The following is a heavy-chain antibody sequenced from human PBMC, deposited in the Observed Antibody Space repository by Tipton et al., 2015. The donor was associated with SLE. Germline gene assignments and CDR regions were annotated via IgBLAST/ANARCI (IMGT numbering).Heavy chain of an antibody. CDR3: TRAENAYDLHFFNY. J-gene: IGHJ4*02. Sequence: QLVQSGGGVVQPGRSLRLSRTTPVFTFGVYVLSWVRQAPEKGLEWAGFFRSKINGWTTEYAASVKGRFTISRDDSKSIAYLQMDSLRTEDAGVYSCTRAENAYDLHFFNYWGQGTQVTVYS. D-gene: IGHD5-12*01. CDR1: VFTFGVYV. V-gene: IGHV3-49*04. CDR2: FRSKINGWTT.